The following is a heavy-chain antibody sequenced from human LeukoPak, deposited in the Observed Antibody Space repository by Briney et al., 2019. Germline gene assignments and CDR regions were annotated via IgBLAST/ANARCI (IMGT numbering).Heavy chain of an antibody. CDR2: ISYDGSNK. CDR1: RFTFSSYA. Sequence: GRSLRLSCAPSRFTFSSYAMHWVRPAPDKGLEWVAVISYDGSNKYYTDSVKGRFTISRDNSKNTLYLQMYSLTAEDTAVYYCAKGGSGSSWAFDYWGQGTLVTVSS. D-gene: IGHD1-26*01. CDR3: AKGGSGSSWAFDY. J-gene: IGHJ4*02. V-gene: IGHV3-30*18.